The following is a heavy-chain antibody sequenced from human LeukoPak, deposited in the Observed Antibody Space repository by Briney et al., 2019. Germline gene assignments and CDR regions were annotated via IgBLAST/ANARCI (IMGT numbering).Heavy chain of an antibody. CDR3: AKLLGTVTTYDY. J-gene: IGHJ4*02. CDR1: GFTFSRNW. Sequence: GGSLRLSCEASGFTFSRNWMSWVRQAPGKGLEWVASINPDGSQKFYVDSVKGRFTISRDNTKSSLCLQMNSLGAEDTAMYYCAKLLGTVTTYDYWGQGTRVTVSS. CDR2: INPDGSQK. D-gene: IGHD1-1*01. V-gene: IGHV3-7*01.